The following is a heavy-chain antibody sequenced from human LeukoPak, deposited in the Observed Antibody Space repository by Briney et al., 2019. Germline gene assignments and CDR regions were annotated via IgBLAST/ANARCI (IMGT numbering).Heavy chain of an antibody. CDR1: GFTFSNYA. D-gene: IGHD1-7*01. CDR2: VSGSGGGT. J-gene: IGHJ4*02. Sequence: GGSLRLSCAASGFTFSNYAMSWVRQAPGKGLGWVSVVSGSGGGTYYADSVKGRFTISRDNSKNTLYLQMNSLRAEDTAVYYCAKAMGSATTRTCFDYWGQGTLVTVSS. CDR3: AKAMGSATTRTCFDY. V-gene: IGHV3-23*01.